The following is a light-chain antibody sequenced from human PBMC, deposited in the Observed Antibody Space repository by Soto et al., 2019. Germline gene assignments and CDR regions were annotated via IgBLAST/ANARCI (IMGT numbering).Light chain of an antibody. CDR2: AAS. CDR1: QGIANY. CDR3: QNYNWPPFT. Sequence: DIQMTQSPFSLAASVGDRVTISCRASQGIANYLAWYQQKPGKVPKLLIYAASTLQSGVSSRFTGSGSGTDFTLTISSLQPEDVATYYCQNYNWPPFTFGPGTKVDLK. J-gene: IGKJ3*01. V-gene: IGKV1-27*01.